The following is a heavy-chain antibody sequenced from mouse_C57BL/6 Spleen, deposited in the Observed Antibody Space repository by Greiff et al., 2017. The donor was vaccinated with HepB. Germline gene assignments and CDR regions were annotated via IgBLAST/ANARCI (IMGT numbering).Heavy chain of an antibody. V-gene: IGHV1-82*01. CDR3: ARGLPWKFDD. J-gene: IGHJ2*01. CDR1: GYAFSSSW. D-gene: IGHD2-10*01. CDR2: IYPGDGDT. Sequence: QVQLQQSGPELVKPGASVKISCKASGYAFSSSWMNWVKQRPGKGLEWIGRIYPGDGDTNYNGKFKGKATLTADKSSSTAYMQLSSLTSEDSAVYFCARGLPWKFDDWGQGTTLTVSS.